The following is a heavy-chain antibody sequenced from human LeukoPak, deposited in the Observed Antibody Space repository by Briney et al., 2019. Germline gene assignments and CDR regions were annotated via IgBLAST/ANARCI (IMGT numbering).Heavy chain of an antibody. V-gene: IGHV3-43*01. CDR3: VKDLSYESSGSFFDF. J-gene: IGHJ4*02. D-gene: IGHD3-22*01. CDR1: GFIFEDYT. Sequence: GGSLRLSRAASGFIFEDYTMHWVRQAPGKTLEWVSLISWDGTTYYADSVKGRFTISRDNSKDSLSLQMDTLRSEDTAFYYCVKDLSYESSGSFFDFWGQGTLVTVS. CDR2: ISWDGTT.